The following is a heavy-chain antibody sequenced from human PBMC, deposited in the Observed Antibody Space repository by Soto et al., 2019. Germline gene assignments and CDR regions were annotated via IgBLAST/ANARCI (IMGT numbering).Heavy chain of an antibody. CDR1: GGSISSGGYS. J-gene: IGHJ4*02. V-gene: IGHV4-61*08. CDR3: ARERAGLPDY. CDR2: IYYSGST. Sequence: SETLSLTCAVSGGSISSGGYSWSWIRQPPGKGLEWIGYIYYSGSTNYNPSLKSRVTISVDTSKNQFSLKLSSVTAEDTAVYYCARERAGLPDYWGQGTLVTVSS.